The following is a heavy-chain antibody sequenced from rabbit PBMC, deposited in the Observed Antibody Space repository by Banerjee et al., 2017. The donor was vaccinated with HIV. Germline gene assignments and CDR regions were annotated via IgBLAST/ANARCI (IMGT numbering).Heavy chain of an antibody. V-gene: IGHV1S45*01. CDR3: ARGDGSSGWGFNL. CDR2: IYIGSDGA. D-gene: IGHD4-1*01. J-gene: IGHJ4*01. Sequence: QEHLEESGGDLVKPEGSLTLTCTASGFSFSNNYWLCWVRQAPGKGLEWIACIYIGSDGAYYASWAKGRFTISKTSSTTVTLQMTSLTAADTATYFCARGDGSSGWGFNLWGPGTLVTVS. CDR1: GFSFSNNYW.